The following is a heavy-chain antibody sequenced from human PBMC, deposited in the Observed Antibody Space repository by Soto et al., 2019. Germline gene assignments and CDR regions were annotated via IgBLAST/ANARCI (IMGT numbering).Heavy chain of an antibody. Sequence: QVQLQESGPGLVKPSETLSLTCTVSGASISNYYWSWIRQPPGEGLEWIGYIHYNGETNYNPSLKSRVTMSVHTSKNQVSLILTSVTAADTAVYYCARQPPATAAFDIWGLGTMVTVSS. CDR2: IHYNGET. CDR1: GASISNYY. D-gene: IGHD5-12*01. CDR3: ARQPPATAAFDI. J-gene: IGHJ3*02. V-gene: IGHV4-59*08.